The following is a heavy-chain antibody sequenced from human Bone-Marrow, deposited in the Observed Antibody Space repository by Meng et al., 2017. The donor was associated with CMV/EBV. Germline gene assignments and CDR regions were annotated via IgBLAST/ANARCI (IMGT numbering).Heavy chain of an antibody. CDR3: ARDILCEDFDP. CDR1: GYTFTSDY. CDR2: INPSTGST. J-gene: IGHJ5*02. V-gene: IGHV1-46*01. Sequence: ASLKVSCKASGYTFTSDYMHLVRQAPGQGLEWMGIINPSTGSTSYAQKFQGRVTMTQDTSTSTVYMELSSLRSEDTAVYYCARDILCEDFDPWGQGTLVTVSS.